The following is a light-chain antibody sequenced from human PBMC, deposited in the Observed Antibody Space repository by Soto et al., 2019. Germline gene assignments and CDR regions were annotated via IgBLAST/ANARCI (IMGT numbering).Light chain of an antibody. CDR3: SSYAGSNNPYV. Sequence: QNVLTQPPSASGSPGQSVTISCTGTSSDFGGYNYVSWYQQHPGKAPKLMIYEVSKRPSGVPDRFSGSKSGNTASLTVSGLQAEDEADYYCSSYAGSNNPYVFGTGTKVTVL. J-gene: IGLJ1*01. V-gene: IGLV2-8*01. CDR1: SSDFGGYNY. CDR2: EVS.